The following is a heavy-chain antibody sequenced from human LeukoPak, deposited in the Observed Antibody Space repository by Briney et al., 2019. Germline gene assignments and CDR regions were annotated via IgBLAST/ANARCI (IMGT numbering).Heavy chain of an antibody. V-gene: IGHV4-59*08. CDR2: IYYSGST. CDR1: GGSMSTYY. CDR3: ARTGPYSSGWYINY. Sequence: SETLSLTCTVSGGSMSTYYWSWIRQPPGKGLEWIGYIYYSGSTYYNPSLKSRVTISVDTSKNQFSLKLSSVTAADTAVYYCARTGPYSSGWYINYWGQGTLVTVSS. D-gene: IGHD6-19*01. J-gene: IGHJ4*02.